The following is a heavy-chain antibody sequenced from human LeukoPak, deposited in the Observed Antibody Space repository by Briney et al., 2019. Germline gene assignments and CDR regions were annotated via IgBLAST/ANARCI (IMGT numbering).Heavy chain of an antibody. V-gene: IGHV1-69*13. D-gene: IGHD5-12*01. CDR3: ARGEHGGYANWFDP. J-gene: IGHJ5*02. CDR2: IIPIFGTA. Sequence: SVKVSCKASGGTFSSYAISWVRQAPGQGLEWMGGIIPIFGTANYAQKFQGRVTITADESTSTAYMELSSLRSEDTAVYYCARGEHGGYANWFDPWGQGTLVTVSS. CDR1: GGTFSSYA.